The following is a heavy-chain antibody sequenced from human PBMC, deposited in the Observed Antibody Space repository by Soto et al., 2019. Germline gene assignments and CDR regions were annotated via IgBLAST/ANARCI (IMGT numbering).Heavy chain of an antibody. J-gene: IGHJ6*02. D-gene: IGHD6-13*01. CDR3: ARDSRYSSSWYDYYVMDG. Sequence: SVKVSCKASGGTFSSYAISWVRQAPGQGLEWMGGIIPIFGTANYAQKFQGRVTITADESTSTAYMELSSLRSEDTAVYYCARDSRYSSSWYDYYVMDGWGQGTTVTVSS. CDR1: GGTFSSYA. V-gene: IGHV1-69*13. CDR2: IIPIFGTA.